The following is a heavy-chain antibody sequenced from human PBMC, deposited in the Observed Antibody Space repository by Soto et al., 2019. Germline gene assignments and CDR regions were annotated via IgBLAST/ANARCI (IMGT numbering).Heavy chain of an antibody. V-gene: IGHV3-64*01. J-gene: IGHJ6*03. CDR2: ISSNGVGT. D-gene: IGHD6-6*01. Sequence: PGKGLEYVSGISSNGVGTYYANSVQGRFTISRDNSKNTVYLQMGSLRPEDMAVYYCARRARTDFYYMDVWGKGTTVSVSS. CDR3: ARRARTDFYYMDV.